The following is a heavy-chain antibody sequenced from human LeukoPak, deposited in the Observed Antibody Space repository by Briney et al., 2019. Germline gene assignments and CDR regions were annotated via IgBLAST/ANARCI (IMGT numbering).Heavy chain of an antibody. CDR1: GASISNYY. J-gene: IGHJ1*01. CDR3: AGQYCHDSSGYYDSLDIQN. CDR2: LYTSGSA. D-gene: IGHD3-22*01. V-gene: IGHV4-4*07. Sequence: PSETLSLTCTVSGASISNYYLSWIRLTAGKGLEWIGCLYTSGSAKYNPSLRSRATMSVDTSKNQFSLKLSSVTAADTAVYYCAGQYCHDSSGYYDSLDIQNWGQGTLVTVSS.